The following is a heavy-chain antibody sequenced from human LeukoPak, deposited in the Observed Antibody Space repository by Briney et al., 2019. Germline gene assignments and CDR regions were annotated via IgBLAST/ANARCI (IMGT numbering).Heavy chain of an antibody. D-gene: IGHD3-16*01. CDR1: GFTFSSYP. V-gene: IGHV3-64*02. Sequence: GGSLRLSCAASGFTFSSYPMHWVPQAPGKGLEFVSLISSLGGTTYYADSVKGRFTISRDNSKNTLYLQMGSLTGENMAVYYCARVGASNYFYYYMDVWGKGTTVTVSS. CDR3: ARVGASNYFYYYMDV. J-gene: IGHJ6*03. CDR2: ISSLGGTT.